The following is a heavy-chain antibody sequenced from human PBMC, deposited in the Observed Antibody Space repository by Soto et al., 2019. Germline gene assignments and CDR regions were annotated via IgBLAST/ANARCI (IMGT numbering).Heavy chain of an antibody. CDR2: ISTYNSYT. D-gene: IGHD2-2*01. Sequence: QVKLVQSGAELRKPGASVKVSCKTSGYTFRNYGISWVRQAPGQGLEWMGWISTYNSYTHSAKKFQGRVIMTIESSTSSAFLELTNLRTDDTAFYYCAQNITSRIDSWGQGTLVTVSS. V-gene: IGHV1-18*01. J-gene: IGHJ5*01. CDR1: GYTFRNYG. CDR3: AQNITSRIDS.